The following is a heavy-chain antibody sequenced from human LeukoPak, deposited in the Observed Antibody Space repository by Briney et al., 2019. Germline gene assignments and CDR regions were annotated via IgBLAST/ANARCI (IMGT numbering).Heavy chain of an antibody. CDR1: GGSITSYS. D-gene: IGHD3-22*01. V-gene: IGHV4-4*09. CDR3: ARRLYSSGYSDTFDI. J-gene: IGHJ3*02. Sequence: PSETLTLTCTVSGGSITSYSWSWIRQTPGKGLEWIGHIHVIGSTNYHPSLESRVTISVGTSKNHFSLRLSSVTAADTAVYYCARRLYSSGYSDTFDIWGQGVRVTVSS. CDR2: IHVIGST.